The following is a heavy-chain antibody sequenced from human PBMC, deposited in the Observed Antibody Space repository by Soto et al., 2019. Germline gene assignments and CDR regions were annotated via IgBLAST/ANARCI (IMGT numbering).Heavy chain of an antibody. D-gene: IGHD2-2*01. CDR1: GFTFSSYA. Sequence: EVQLLESGGGLVQPGGSLRLSCAASGFTFSSYAMSWVRQAPGKGLEWVSAISGSGGSTCYADSVKGRFTISRDNSKNTLYLQMNSLRAEDTAVYYCAKDQGDEGYCSSTSCLDAFDIWGQGTMVTVSS. V-gene: IGHV3-23*01. CDR2: ISGSGGST. J-gene: IGHJ3*02. CDR3: AKDQGDEGYCSSTSCLDAFDI.